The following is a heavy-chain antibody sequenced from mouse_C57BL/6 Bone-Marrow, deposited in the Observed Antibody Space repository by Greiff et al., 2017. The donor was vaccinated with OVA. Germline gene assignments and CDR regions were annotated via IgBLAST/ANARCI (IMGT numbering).Heavy chain of an antibody. D-gene: IGHD6-1*01. CDR3: ARQPGDY. CDR1: GYTFTSYW. CDR2: IDPSDSYT. J-gene: IGHJ4*01. V-gene: IGHV1-69*01. Sequence: QVQLQQPGAELVMPGASVKLSCKASGYTFTSYWMHWVKQRPGQGLEWIGEIDPSDSYTNYNQQFKGKSTLTVDKSSSTAYMQLSSLTSEDSAVYYCARQPGDYWGQGTSVTVSS.